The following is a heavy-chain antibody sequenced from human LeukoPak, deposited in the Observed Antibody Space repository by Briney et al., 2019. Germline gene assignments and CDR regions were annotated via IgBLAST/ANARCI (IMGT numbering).Heavy chain of an antibody. J-gene: IGHJ6*02. D-gene: IGHD3-16*01. CDR3: ASYPYEQYYYGMDV. CDR1: GFTFDDYA. CDR2: ISWNSGSI. V-gene: IGHV3-9*01. Sequence: GGSLRLSCAASGFTFDDYAMHWVRQAPGKGLEWVSGISWNSGSIGYADSVKGRFTISRDNAKNSLYLQMNSLRAEDTAVYYCASYPYEQYYYGMDVWGQGTTVTVSS.